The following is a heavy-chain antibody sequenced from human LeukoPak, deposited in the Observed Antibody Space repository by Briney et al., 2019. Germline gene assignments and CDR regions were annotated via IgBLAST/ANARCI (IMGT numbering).Heavy chain of an antibody. CDR2: ISWNSGSI. D-gene: IGHD3-16*01. CDR1: GFTFDDYA. Sequence: GRSLRLSCAASGFTFDDYAMHWVRQAPGKGLEWVSGISWNSGSIGYADSVKGRFTISRDNAKNSLYLQMNSLRAEDTALYYCAKERSRLGQRGWVGYYYYGMDVWGQGTTVTVSS. V-gene: IGHV3-9*01. J-gene: IGHJ6*02. CDR3: AKERSRLGQRGWVGYYYYGMDV.